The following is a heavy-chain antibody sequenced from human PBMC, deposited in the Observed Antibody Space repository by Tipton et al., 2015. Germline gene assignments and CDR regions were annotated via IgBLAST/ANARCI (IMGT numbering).Heavy chain of an antibody. CDR1: GYTFTTYD. J-gene: IGHJ3*02. D-gene: IGHD1-26*01. V-gene: IGHV1-18*01. CDR2: ISAYNGNT. CDR3: ARTVGAPLDAFDI. Sequence: QVQLVQSGAEVKKPGASVKVSCKASGYTFTTYDIHWVRQATGQGLEWMGWISAYNGNTNYAQRLQGRVTMTTDTSTSTAYMELRSLGSDDTAVYYCARTVGAPLDAFDIWGQGTMVTVSS.